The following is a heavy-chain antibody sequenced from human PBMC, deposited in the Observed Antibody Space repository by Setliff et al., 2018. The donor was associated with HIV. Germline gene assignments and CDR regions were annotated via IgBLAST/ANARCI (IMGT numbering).Heavy chain of an antibody. CDR3: ARLPGYCSSSSCYGYLDY. D-gene: IGHD2-2*01. J-gene: IGHJ4*02. Sequence: PGGSLRLSCAASGFTLSSYTINWVRQAPGEGLEWLASISSTGAYTHYADSLKGRFTISRDNAKKSVWLQMNSLRAEDTAVYYCARLPGYCSSSSCYGYLDYWGPGTLVTVSS. CDR1: GFTLSSYT. V-gene: IGHV3-21*01. CDR2: ISSTGAYT.